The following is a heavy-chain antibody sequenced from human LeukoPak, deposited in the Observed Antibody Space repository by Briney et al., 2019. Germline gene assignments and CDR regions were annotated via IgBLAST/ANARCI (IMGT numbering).Heavy chain of an antibody. CDR2: ISSDGINT. Sequence: GGPLRLSCAAPGFTLSNYGMHWVRQAPGKGLVWVSRISSDGINTSYADSVKGRFSISRDNAKNTLNLQMNSLRAEDTAVYYCARDLGQYYDTSDNWFDPWGQGTLVTVSS. J-gene: IGHJ5*02. D-gene: IGHD3-22*01. CDR1: GFTLSNYG. CDR3: ARDLGQYYDTSDNWFDP. V-gene: IGHV3-74*01.